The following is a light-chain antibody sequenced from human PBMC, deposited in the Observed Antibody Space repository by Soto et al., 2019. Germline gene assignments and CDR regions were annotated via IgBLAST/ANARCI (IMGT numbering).Light chain of an antibody. Sequence: EIVMTQSPATLSVSPGERATLSCRASQSVSSNLAWYQQKPGQAPRLLIYGASTRATGIPARFSGSGSGTEFTLTIPSLQSEDFAVYYCQQYYNWPQTFGQGTKVEIK. CDR3: QQYYNWPQT. J-gene: IGKJ1*01. V-gene: IGKV3-15*01. CDR2: GAS. CDR1: QSVSSN.